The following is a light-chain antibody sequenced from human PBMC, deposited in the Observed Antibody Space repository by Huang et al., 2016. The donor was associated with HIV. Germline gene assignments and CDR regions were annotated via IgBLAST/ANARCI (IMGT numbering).Light chain of an antibody. J-gene: IGKJ5*01. CDR3: QQYNNWPPIT. V-gene: IGKV3-15*01. Sequence: EIVMTQSPVTLSVSPGERATLSCRASQSVSSNLAWYQQQPGQAPRLLIYGASTRATGVPARFSGSGSGTEFTLTLSSLQSEDFALYYCQQYNNWPPITFGQGTRLEIK. CDR2: GAS. CDR1: QSVSSN.